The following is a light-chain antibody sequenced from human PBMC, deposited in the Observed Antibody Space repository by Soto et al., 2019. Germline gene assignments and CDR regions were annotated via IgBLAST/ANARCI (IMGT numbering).Light chain of an antibody. CDR1: SNDVGANNY. V-gene: IGLV2-14*01. Sequence: QSVLTQPASVSGSPGQSITISCTGTSNDVGANNYVSWYQHHPGKAPKILIYEARNRPSGVSNRFSGSKSGNTASLTISGLQAEDEADYYCTLYTSTSTLVFGGGTKLTVL. J-gene: IGLJ2*01. CDR2: EAR. CDR3: TLYTSTSTLV.